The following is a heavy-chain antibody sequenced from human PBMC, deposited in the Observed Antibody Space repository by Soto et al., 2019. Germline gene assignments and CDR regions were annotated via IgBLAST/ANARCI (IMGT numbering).Heavy chain of an antibody. CDR1: GGTFSSYT. Sequence: QVQLVQSGAEVKKPGSSVKVSCKASGGTFSSYTISWVRQAPGQGLEWMGRIIPILGIANYAQKFQGRVTITADKSTSTAYMELSSLRSEDTAVYYCASESSGYWFDPWGQGTLGTVSS. D-gene: IGHD3-22*01. CDR2: IIPILGIA. J-gene: IGHJ5*02. CDR3: ASESSGYWFDP. V-gene: IGHV1-69*02.